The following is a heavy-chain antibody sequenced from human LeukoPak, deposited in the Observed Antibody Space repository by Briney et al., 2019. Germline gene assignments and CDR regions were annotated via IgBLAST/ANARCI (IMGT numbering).Heavy chain of an antibody. Sequence: PSETLSLTCAVSGGSISSSNWWSWVRQPPGKGLEWIGEIYHSGSTNYNPSLKSRVTISVDKSKNQFSLKLSSVTAADTAVYYCAADGLWDSSGYYDAFDIWGQGTMVTVSS. CDR2: IYHSGST. CDR1: GGSISSSNW. V-gene: IGHV4-4*02. D-gene: IGHD3-22*01. CDR3: AADGLWDSSGYYDAFDI. J-gene: IGHJ3*02.